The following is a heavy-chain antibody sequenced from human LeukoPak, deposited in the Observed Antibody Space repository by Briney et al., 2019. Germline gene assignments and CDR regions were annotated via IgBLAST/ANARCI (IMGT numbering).Heavy chain of an antibody. CDR2: IYYSGST. CDR1: GGSISSGGYY. CDR3: ARTILRYFDWLLYDAFDI. D-gene: IGHD3-9*01. V-gene: IGHV4-39*01. J-gene: IGHJ3*02. Sequence: SETLSLTCTVSGGSISSGGYYWSWIRQHPGKGLEWIGSIYYSGSTYYNPSLKSRVTISVDTSKNQFSLKLSSVTAADTAVYYCARTILRYFDWLLYDAFDIWGQGTMVTVSS.